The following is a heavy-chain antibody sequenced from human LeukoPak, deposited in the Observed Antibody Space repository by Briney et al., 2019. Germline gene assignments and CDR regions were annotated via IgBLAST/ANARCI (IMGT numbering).Heavy chain of an antibody. CDR2: ISVYNGVT. CDR1: GYTFTSYG. D-gene: IGHD4-17*01. Sequence: ASVKVSCKAPGYTFTSYGIGWVRQAPGQGLEWMGWISVYNGVTDYAQKFQGRVTMTTDTSTSTAFMELRSLRSDDTAVYYCARSRATVSDYWGQGTLVTVSS. V-gene: IGHV1-18*01. J-gene: IGHJ4*02. CDR3: ARSRATVSDY.